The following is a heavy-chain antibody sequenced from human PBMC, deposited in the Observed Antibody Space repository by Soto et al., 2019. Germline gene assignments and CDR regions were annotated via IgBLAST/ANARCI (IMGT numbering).Heavy chain of an antibody. Sequence: LSLTCNISAGSISYYYWHWIRQPPGKGLEWIGFVYYSGDTDTNYNPSLKSRVTISLDTSKNQFSLKVNSVTAADTALYYCARGLRYRSPNSSYGIEVFEYWGQGTPVTVSS. V-gene: IGHV4-59*01. CDR1: AGSISYYY. CDR3: ARGLRYRSPNSSYGIEVFEY. J-gene: IGHJ4*02. CDR2: VYYSGDT. D-gene: IGHD2-2*01.